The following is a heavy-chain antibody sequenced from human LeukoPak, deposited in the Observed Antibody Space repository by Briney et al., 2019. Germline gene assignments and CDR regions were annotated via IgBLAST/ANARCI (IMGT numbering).Heavy chain of an antibody. Sequence: SETLSLTCTVSGGSISSYYWGWIRQPAGKGLEWIGRIYTCGNTNYNPSLKSRVTMSVDTSKNQFSLKLSSVTAADTAVYYCARNSWFGDTSQYGMDVWGQGTTVTVSS. J-gene: IGHJ6*02. CDR1: GGSISSYY. D-gene: IGHD3-10*01. CDR3: ARNSWFGDTSQYGMDV. V-gene: IGHV4-4*07. CDR2: IYTCGNT.